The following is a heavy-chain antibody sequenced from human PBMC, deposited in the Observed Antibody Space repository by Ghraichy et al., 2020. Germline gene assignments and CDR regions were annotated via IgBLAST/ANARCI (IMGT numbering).Heavy chain of an antibody. CDR3: AKEDYSNDFDY. CDR1: GFTFSNYA. CDR2: ISDSGGST. V-gene: IGHV3-23*01. Sequence: GESLNISCTASGFTFSNYAMNWVRQAPGKGLEWVSAISDSGGSTYYADSVKGRFTISRDNSKNTMSLQINSLRAEDMAIYYCAKEDYSNDFDYWGQGTLVTVSS. D-gene: IGHD4-11*01. J-gene: IGHJ4*02.